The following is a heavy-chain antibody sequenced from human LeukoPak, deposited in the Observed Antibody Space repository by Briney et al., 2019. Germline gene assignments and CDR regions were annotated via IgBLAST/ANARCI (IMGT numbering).Heavy chain of an antibody. CDR3: ATGGRSGVAFES. V-gene: IGHV3-53*01. CDR1: GFIASSNY. J-gene: IGHJ4*02. CDR2: IYRGGST. Sequence: GGSLRLSCTASGFIASSNYMSWVRQAPGEGLEWVSLIYRGGSTYYADSVMGRSTISRDKSNNTLYLQMNSLRAEDTAVYYCATGGRSGVAFESWGQGTLVTVSS. D-gene: IGHD2-15*01.